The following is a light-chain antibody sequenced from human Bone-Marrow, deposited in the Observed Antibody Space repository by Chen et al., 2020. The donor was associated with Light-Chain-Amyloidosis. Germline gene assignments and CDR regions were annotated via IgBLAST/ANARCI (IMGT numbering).Light chain of an antibody. CDR3: QEFGGSPMYT. V-gene: IGKV3-20*01. CDR1: QTVTSRF. J-gene: IGKJ2*01. Sequence: EIVLTQSPGTLSLSRGERATLSCRTSQTVTSRFLGWYQQKPGQAPRLLIHGASSRATGIPDRFSGSGSGTDFTLTISRLEPEDSAVYYCQEFGGSPMYTVGQGTKLEIK. CDR2: GAS.